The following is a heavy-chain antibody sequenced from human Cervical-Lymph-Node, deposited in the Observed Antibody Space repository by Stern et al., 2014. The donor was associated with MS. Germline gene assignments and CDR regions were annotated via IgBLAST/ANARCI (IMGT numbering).Heavy chain of an antibody. CDR3: ARENQRWLEPLYYFDY. V-gene: IGHV3-33*01. D-gene: IGHD6-19*01. J-gene: IGHJ4*02. CDR1: GFTFSSYG. CDR2: IWYDGSNK. Sequence: VQLVESGGGVVQPGRSLRLSCAASGFTFSSYGMHWVRQAPGKGLEWVAVIWYDGSNKYYADSVKGRFTISRDNSKNTLYLQMNSLRAEDTAVYYCARENQRWLEPLYYFDYWGQGTLVTVSS.